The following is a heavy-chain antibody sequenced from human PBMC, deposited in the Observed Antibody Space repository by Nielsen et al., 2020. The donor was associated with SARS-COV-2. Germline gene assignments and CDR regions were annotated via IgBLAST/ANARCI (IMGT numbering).Heavy chain of an antibody. V-gene: IGHV4-34*01. CDR2: INDSGTT. J-gene: IGHJ6*02. D-gene: IGHD3-3*01. CDR3: ARGIYDFLSGSDVSLNGLDV. Sequence: SETLSLTCGVSGGAFSGYRWTGVRQSPGKGLEWLGEINDSGTTNYNPPLTGRVRISQDASKRQLSLKLSSVAAADTALYFWARGIYDFLSGSDVSLNGLDVWGQGTTVTVSS. CDR1: GGAFSGYR.